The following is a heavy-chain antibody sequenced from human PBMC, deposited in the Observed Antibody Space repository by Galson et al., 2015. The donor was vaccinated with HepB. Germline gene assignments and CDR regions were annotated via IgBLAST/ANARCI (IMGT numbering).Heavy chain of an antibody. CDR2: ITSSSSYI. J-gene: IGHJ4*02. V-gene: IGHV3-21*01. D-gene: IGHD6-13*01. CDR3: ARDLGLGTPKQQLVRGVFDF. CDR1: AFTFSRYS. Sequence: SLRLSCAASAFTFSRYSMNWVRQAPGKGLEWVSSITSSSSYIFYADSVKGRFTISRDNAKNSLYLQMNSLRAEDTAVYYCARDLGLGTPKQQLVRGVFDFWGQGTLVTVSS.